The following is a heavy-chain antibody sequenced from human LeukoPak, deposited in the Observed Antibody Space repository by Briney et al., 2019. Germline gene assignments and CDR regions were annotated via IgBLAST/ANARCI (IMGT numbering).Heavy chain of an antibody. D-gene: IGHD3-22*01. J-gene: IGHJ5*02. CDR2: IYYSGST. Sequence: SETLSLTCTVSGGSISSYYWSWIRQPPGKGLEWIGYIYYSGSTNYNPSLKSRVTISVDTSKNQFSLKLSSVTAADTAVYYCARCERDYYDSNWFDPWGQGTLVTVSS. CDR3: ARCERDYYDSNWFDP. CDR1: GGSISSYY. V-gene: IGHV4-59*01.